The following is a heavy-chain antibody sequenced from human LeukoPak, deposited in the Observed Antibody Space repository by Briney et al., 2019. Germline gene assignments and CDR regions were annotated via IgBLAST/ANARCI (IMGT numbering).Heavy chain of an antibody. D-gene: IGHD3-22*01. J-gene: IGHJ4*02. CDR3: ASGRYYYDSSGYSDY. CDR1: GGTFSSYT. V-gene: IGHV1-69*02. CDR2: ILSILGIA. Sequence: SVTVSCMASGGTFSSYTISWVRQAPGQGREWMGRILSILGIANYAQKFQGRVTITADKSTSTAYMELSRLRSEDTAVYYCASGRYYYDSSGYSDYWGQGTLVTVSS.